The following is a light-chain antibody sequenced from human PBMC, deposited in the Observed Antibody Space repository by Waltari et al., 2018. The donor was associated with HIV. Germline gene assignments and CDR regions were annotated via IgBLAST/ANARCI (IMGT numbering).Light chain of an antibody. Sequence: QSVLTQPASVSGSPGQSITISCTGTSSDIGGYNYVSWYQQHPAKVPKLMIFDVRKRPSGISSRFYGSKSGNTASLTISGLQAEDEADYYCSSYKRGSALEVFGGGTKLTVL. CDR1: SSDIGGYNY. CDR2: DVR. J-gene: IGLJ2*01. V-gene: IGLV2-14*03. CDR3: SSYKRGSALEV.